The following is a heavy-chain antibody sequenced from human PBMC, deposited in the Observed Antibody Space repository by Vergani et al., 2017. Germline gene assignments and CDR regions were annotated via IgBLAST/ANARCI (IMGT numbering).Heavy chain of an antibody. CDR1: GFSLNTRGVS. CDR2: IYWNDDQ. V-gene: IGHV2-5*04. CDR3: VYRKTECGTTGCFYPFYYYRYMDV. D-gene: IGHD1-7*01. J-gene: IGHJ6*03. Sequence: QITLKESGPTLVKPTQTLTLTCTFSGFSLNTRGVSVAWIRQPPGKALDWLALIYWNDDQHYSPSLNNRVIITKDTSKNQVVLTMTNMDYVDTGTYYCVYRKTECGTTGCFYPFYYYRYMDVWGKGSTVTVPS.